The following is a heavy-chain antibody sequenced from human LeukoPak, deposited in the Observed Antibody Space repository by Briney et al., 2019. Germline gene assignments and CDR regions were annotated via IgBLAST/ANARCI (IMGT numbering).Heavy chain of an antibody. CDR3: ARGSNWGDY. Sequence: SETLSLTCAVYGGSFSDYYWSWIRQPPGKGLEWIGEINHSGSTNYNPSLKGRVTMSVDTSKNQFSLKLSSVTAADTAVYYCARGSNWGDYWGQGTLVTVSS. V-gene: IGHV4-34*01. CDR1: GGSFSDYY. D-gene: IGHD7-27*01. CDR2: INHSGST. J-gene: IGHJ4*02.